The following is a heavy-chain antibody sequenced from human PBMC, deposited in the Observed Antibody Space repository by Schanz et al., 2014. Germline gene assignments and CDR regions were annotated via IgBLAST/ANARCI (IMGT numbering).Heavy chain of an antibody. CDR3: ARVGGGILTSWYSLDS. CDR1: GDSISTSYY. D-gene: IGHD2-8*02. Sequence: QVQLQESGPGLVKPSETLSLTCTVSGDSISTSYYWGWIRQPPGKGLEWIGSVYYSGGSYYNPSLKTRVTISVDTSKNQFSLKMTSLTAADTAVYFCARVGGGILTSWYSLDSWGQGTLVTVSS. CDR2: VYYSGGS. V-gene: IGHV4-38-2*02. J-gene: IGHJ4*02.